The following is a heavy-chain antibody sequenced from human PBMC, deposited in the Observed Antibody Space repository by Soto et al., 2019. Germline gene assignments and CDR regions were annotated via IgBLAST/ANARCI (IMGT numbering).Heavy chain of an antibody. V-gene: IGHV3-30-3*01. CDR1: GFIFSISP. D-gene: IGHD7-27*01. CDR2: ISYDGTNK. Sequence: LRLSCAASGFIFSISPMHWVRQAPGKGPEWVALISYDGTNKFYADSVKGRFTISRDNSKSTLYLQVDSLRPEDAAVYYCARDPKTSGGQHWAFNYFDSWGQGTLVTVSS. CDR3: ARDPKTSGGQHWAFNYFDS. J-gene: IGHJ4*02.